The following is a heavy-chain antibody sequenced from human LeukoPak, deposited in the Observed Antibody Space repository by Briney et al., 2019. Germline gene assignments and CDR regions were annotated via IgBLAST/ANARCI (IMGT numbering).Heavy chain of an antibody. V-gene: IGHV3-74*03. Sequence: GGSLRLSCAASGFTFSDYWMHWVRQAPGKGLEWVARIYSDVRRIKYADSVKGRFTISRDNAKKTLYLQMNALRVEETAVYYCATSPVISRDWGQGTLVTVSS. CDR1: GFTFSDYW. D-gene: IGHD2-21*01. J-gene: IGHJ4*02. CDR3: ATSPVISRD. CDR2: IYSDVRRI.